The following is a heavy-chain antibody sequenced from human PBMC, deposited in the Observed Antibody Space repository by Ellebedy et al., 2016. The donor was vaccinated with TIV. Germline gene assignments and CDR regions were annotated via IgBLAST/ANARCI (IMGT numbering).Heavy chain of an antibody. CDR1: GYSFSTYW. CDR2: IDPRDSYT. Sequence: GESLKISCEGSGYSFSTYWITWVPPMPGKGLESMGRIDPRDSYTKYSPSFQGHVPMSVANSINTAYLQWSSLKAWDPALYYCARFSGSYGGFDFWGQGTLVTVSS. J-gene: IGHJ4*02. D-gene: IGHD1-26*01. CDR3: ARFSGSYGGFDF. V-gene: IGHV5-10-1*01.